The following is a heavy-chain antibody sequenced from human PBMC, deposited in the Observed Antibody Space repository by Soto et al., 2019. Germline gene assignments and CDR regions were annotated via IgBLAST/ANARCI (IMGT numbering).Heavy chain of an antibody. CDR1: GYSFTSYW. CDR3: ARLPDYVSPSAFIDY. D-gene: IGHD3-10*02. J-gene: IGHJ4*02. CDR2: IYPGDSDT. V-gene: IGHV5-51*01. Sequence: GEWLKSSCNGSGYSFTSYWIGWVRQMPGKGLEWMGIIYPGDSDTRYSPSFQGQVTISADKSISTAYPQWSSLKASDTAMYYCARLPDYVSPSAFIDYWGQGTLVTVSS.